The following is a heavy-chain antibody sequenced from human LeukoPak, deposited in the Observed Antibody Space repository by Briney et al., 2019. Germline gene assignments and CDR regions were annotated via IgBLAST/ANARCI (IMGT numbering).Heavy chain of an antibody. V-gene: IGHV4-39*01. D-gene: IGHD2-21*01. CDR2: MYYSGST. CDR3: ARGDCSGSICYSPMDV. J-gene: IGHJ6*03. CDR1: GGSISSSSYY. Sequence: SETLSLTCTVSGGSISSSSYYWGWIRQPPGKGLEWIGSMYYSGSTYYNPSLKSRVTISVDTSKNQFSLEVSSVTAADTAVYYCARGDCSGSICYSPMDVWGTGTTVTVSS.